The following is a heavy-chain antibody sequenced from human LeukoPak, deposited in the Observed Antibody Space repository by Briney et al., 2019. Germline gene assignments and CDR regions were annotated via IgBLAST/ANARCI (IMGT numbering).Heavy chain of an antibody. CDR2: ISGSGSST. CDR3: TRDPTVTTSDC. V-gene: IGHV3-23*01. CDR1: GFTFSSYA. J-gene: IGHJ4*02. Sequence: GGSLRLSCAASGFTFSSYAMSWVRQAPGKGLEWVSAISGSGSSTYYADSVKGRFTISRDSSENTLYLQMNSLRADDTAVYYCTRDPTVTTSDCWGQGTLVTVSS. D-gene: IGHD4-17*01.